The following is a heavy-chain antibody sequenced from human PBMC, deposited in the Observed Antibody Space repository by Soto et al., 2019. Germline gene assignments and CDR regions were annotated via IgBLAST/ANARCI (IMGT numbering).Heavy chain of an antibody. J-gene: IGHJ4*02. CDR2: ISGSGGST. V-gene: IGHV3-23*01. CDR1: GLTFSSNA. D-gene: IGHD6-25*01. CDR3: AKRPTGQHPGYFFDY. Sequence: VGSLRLSCAASGLTFSSNAMSWVRKAPGKGMEWVSAISGSGGSTYYADSVKGRFTISRDNSKNTLYLQMNSLRAEDTAVYYCAKRPTGQHPGYFFDYWGQGTLVTVSS.